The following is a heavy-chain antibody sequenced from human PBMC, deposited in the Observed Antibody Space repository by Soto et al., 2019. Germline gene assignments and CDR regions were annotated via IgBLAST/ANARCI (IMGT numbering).Heavy chain of an antibody. V-gene: IGHV4-39*01. J-gene: IGHJ5*02. CDR3: ARQPTTGDTDLWFDP. CDR1: GGSISTSRSC. D-gene: IGHD2-21*01. Sequence: SETLSLTCSVSGGSISTSRSCWAWIRQPPGKGLEWLANIFYSGSTFYNPSLASRVSVSVDTSKNEFSLKLRSVTAADTAVYYCARQPTTGDTDLWFDPWGQGTLVTLSS. CDR2: IFYSGST.